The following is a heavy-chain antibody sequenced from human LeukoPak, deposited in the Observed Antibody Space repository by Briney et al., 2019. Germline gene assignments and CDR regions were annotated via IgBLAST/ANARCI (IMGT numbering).Heavy chain of an antibody. V-gene: IGHV4-61*02. CDR3: ARDIRGYSYGYRTAYYYYMDV. CDR2: IYTSGST. D-gene: IGHD5-18*01. CDR1: GGSISSGSYY. Sequence: SETLSLTCTVSGGSISSGSYYWSWIRQPAGKGLEWIGRIYTSGSTNYNPSLKSRVTISVDTSKNQFSLKLSSVTAADTAVYYCARDIRGYSYGYRTAYYYYMDVWGKGTTVTVSS. J-gene: IGHJ6*03.